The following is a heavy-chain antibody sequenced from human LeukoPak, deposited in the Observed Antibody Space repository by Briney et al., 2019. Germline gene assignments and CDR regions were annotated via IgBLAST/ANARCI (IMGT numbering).Heavy chain of an antibody. Sequence: GGSLRLSCTPSGFIFSAYGMHWVRQAPGKGLEWVTAISHDGSDKYYADIVKGRFTISRDNSRNTLYLQMNSLREEDTAVYYCARDRSSGWSAYDYWGQGTLVTVSS. J-gene: IGHJ4*02. CDR1: GFIFSAYG. V-gene: IGHV3-30*03. CDR2: ISHDGSDK. CDR3: ARDRSSGWSAYDY. D-gene: IGHD6-19*01.